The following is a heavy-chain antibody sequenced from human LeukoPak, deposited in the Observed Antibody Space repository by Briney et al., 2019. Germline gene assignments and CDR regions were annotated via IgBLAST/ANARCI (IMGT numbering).Heavy chain of an antibody. V-gene: IGHV3-23*01. CDR1: GFTFSSYA. J-gene: IGHJ4*02. CDR3: AKGSGILTGYSDY. Sequence: GGSLRLSCAASGFTFSSYAMSWVRQAPGKGLEWVSAISGSGGSTYYADSVKGRFTISRDNSKNTLYLQVNSLRAEDTAVYYCAKGSGILTGYSDYWGQGTLVTVSS. D-gene: IGHD3-9*01. CDR2: ISGSGGST.